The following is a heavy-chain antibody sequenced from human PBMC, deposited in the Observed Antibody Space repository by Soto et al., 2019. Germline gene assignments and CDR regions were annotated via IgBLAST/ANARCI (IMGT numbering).Heavy chain of an antibody. J-gene: IGHJ4*02. CDR3: ARVKYQLLFLDY. V-gene: IGHV4-59*01. CDR2: IYYSGST. CDR1: GGSISSYY. Sequence: PSETLSLTCTVSGGSISSYYWSWIRQPPGKGLEWIGYIYYSGSTNYNPSLKSRVTISVDTSKNQFSLKLSSVTAADTAVYYCARVKYQLLFLDYWGQGTLVTSPQ. D-gene: IGHD2-2*01.